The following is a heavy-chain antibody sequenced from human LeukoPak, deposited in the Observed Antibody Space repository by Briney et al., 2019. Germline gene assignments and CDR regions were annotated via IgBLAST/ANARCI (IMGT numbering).Heavy chain of an antibody. J-gene: IGHJ4*02. V-gene: IGHV3-49*03. Sequence: GGSLRLSCTSSGFTFGDYAMSWFRQAPGKGLEWIGFIRSKAYRGTTEYAASVKGRFAISRDDSKSIAYLQMNSLKAEDTAVYYCTKGAYGYLDYWGQGTLVTVSS. CDR1: GFTFGDYA. CDR3: TKGAYGYLDY. CDR2: IRSKAYRGTT. D-gene: IGHD4-17*01.